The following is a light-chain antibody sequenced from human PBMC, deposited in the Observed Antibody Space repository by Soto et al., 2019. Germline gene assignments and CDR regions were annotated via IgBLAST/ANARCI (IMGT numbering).Light chain of an antibody. CDR1: ALPKQF. CDR2: KDS. Sequence: SYELTQSPSVSVSPGQTARITCSGDALPKQFAYWYQQKPGQAPVIVIHKDSERPSGIPDRFSGSSSGKTVTLTISGVQSEDEADYYCQSADSSGTYPVFGGGTKLTVL. V-gene: IGLV3-25*02. CDR3: QSADSSGTYPV. J-gene: IGLJ2*01.